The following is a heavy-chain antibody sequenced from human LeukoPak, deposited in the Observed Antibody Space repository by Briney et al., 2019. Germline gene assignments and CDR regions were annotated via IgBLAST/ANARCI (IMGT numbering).Heavy chain of an antibody. CDR1: GFTFSNYG. J-gene: IGHJ4*02. CDR3: ARAYYYDVSVTHDY. Sequence: PGGSLRLSCVASGFTFSNYGMNWVRQAPGKGLEWVAIIWYDGSNEYYADSEKGRFTISRDTSKNTLYLQMNSLRDEDTAVYYCARAYYYDVSVTHDYWGQGTLVTVSS. V-gene: IGHV3-33*01. CDR2: IWYDGSNE. D-gene: IGHD3-22*01.